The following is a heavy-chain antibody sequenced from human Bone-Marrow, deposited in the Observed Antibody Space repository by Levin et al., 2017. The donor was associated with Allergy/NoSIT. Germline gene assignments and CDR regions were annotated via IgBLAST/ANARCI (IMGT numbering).Heavy chain of an antibody. V-gene: IGHV4-31*03. D-gene: IGHD3-22*01. CDR1: GGSISSGGYY. CDR2: IYYSGST. J-gene: IGHJ5*02. Sequence: SETLSLTCTVSGGSISSGGYYWSWIRQHPGKGLEWIGYIYYSGSTYYNPSLKSRVTISVDTSKNQFSLKLSSVTAADTAVYYCARATTYYYDSSGSWFDPWGQGTLVTVSS. CDR3: ARATTYYYDSSGSWFDP.